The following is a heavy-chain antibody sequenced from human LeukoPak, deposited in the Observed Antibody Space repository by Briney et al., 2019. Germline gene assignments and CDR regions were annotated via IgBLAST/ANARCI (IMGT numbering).Heavy chain of an antibody. V-gene: IGHV3-15*01. CDR1: GSTFSNAW. CDR2: IKSKTDGGTT. D-gene: IGHD5-18*01. Sequence: GGSLRLSCAASGSTFSNAWMSWVRQAPGKGLEWVGRIKSKTDGGTTDYAAPVKGRFTISRDDSKNTLYLQMNSLKTEDTAVYYCTTDAPPVYGYSFDYWGQGTLVTVSS. CDR3: TTDAPPVYGYSFDY. J-gene: IGHJ4*02.